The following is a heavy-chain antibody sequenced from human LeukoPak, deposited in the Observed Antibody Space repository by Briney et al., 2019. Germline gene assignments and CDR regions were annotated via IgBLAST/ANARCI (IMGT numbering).Heavy chain of an antibody. CDR3: AREMTTPDDAFDI. CDR2: IQYDGHDY. Sequence: GSLRLSCEASGFSLSRYDMHWVRQAPGKGLERVAFIQYDGHDYYYADSVRGRFTISRDNSKNILSLQMNSLRAEDTAVYYCAREMTTPDDAFDIWGQGTMVTVSS. V-gene: IGHV3-30*02. D-gene: IGHD4-11*01. J-gene: IGHJ3*02. CDR1: GFSLSRYD.